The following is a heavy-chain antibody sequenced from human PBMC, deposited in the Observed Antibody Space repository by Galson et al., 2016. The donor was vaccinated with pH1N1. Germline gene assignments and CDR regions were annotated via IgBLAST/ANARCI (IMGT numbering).Heavy chain of an antibody. J-gene: IGHJ4*02. CDR3: VRAIASGYSY. D-gene: IGHD5-18*01. Sequence: SLRLSCAASGFTFSTNWMSWVRQAPGKGLEWVANIKYDGSEKYYVDSVKGRFTISRDNGKNSLYLQMNSLRVEDTAVYYCVRAIASGYSYWGQGTLVTVSS. CDR2: IKYDGSEK. V-gene: IGHV3-7*03. CDR1: GFTFSTNW.